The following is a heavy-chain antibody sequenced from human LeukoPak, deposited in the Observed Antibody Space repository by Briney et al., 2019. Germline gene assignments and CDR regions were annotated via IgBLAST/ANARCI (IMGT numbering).Heavy chain of an antibody. CDR2: ISYGGSNK. Sequence: QSGGSLRLSCAASGFTFSSYSMHWVRQAPGKGLEWVAVISYGGSNKYYADSVKGRFTIPRDTSKNTLYLQMNSLRAEDTAMYYCVRERGSTCHYFDCWGQGTLVTVSS. V-gene: IGHV3-30-3*01. J-gene: IGHJ4*02. CDR1: GFTFSSYS. D-gene: IGHD6-13*01. CDR3: VRERGSTCHYFDC.